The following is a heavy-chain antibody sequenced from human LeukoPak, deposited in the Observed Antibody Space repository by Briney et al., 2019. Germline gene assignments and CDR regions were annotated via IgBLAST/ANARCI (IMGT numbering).Heavy chain of an antibody. CDR1: GFTFDDYA. CDR2: ISWNSGSI. CDR3: AKDFARYDSSGSSFDY. D-gene: IGHD3-22*01. Sequence: GRSLRLSCAASGFTFDDYAMHWVRQAPGKGLEWVSGISWNSGSIGYADSVKGRFTISRDDAKNSLYLQMDSLRAEDTAVYYCAKDFARYDSSGSSFDYWGQGTLVTVSS. J-gene: IGHJ4*02. V-gene: IGHV3-9*01.